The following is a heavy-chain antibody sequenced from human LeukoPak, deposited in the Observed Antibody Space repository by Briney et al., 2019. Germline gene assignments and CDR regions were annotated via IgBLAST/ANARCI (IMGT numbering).Heavy chain of an antibody. J-gene: IGHJ4*02. CDR2: ISSSSSYI. CDR3: ARVTAPGIAAAGTFDY. D-gene: IGHD6-13*01. Sequence: PGGSLRLSCAASGFTFSSYSMNRVRQAPGKGLEWVSSISSSSSYIYYADSVKGRFTISRDNAKNSLYLQMNSLRAEDTAVYYCARVTAPGIAAAGTFDYWGQGTLVTVSS. CDR1: GFTFSSYS. V-gene: IGHV3-21*01.